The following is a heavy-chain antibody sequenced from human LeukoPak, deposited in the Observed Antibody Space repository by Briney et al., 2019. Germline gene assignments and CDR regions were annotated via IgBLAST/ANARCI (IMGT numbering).Heavy chain of an antibody. D-gene: IGHD3-3*01. CDR3: ARGFGVEYYYYMDV. CDR2: IVPIFGTL. V-gene: IGHV1-69*06. J-gene: IGHJ6*03. Sequence: ASVKVSCKASGGTFSTHGISWVRQAPGQGLEWMGRIVPIFGTLNYAQKFQGRVTITADKSTSTVHMDLSSLRSEDTAVYYCARGFGVEYYYYMDVWDEGTTVIVSS. CDR1: GGTFSTHG.